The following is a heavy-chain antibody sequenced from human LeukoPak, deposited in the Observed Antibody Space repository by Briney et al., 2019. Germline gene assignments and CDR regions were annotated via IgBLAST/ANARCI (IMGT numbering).Heavy chain of an antibody. V-gene: IGHV3-23*01. CDR3: AKDLLVVPAARNYMDV. J-gene: IGHJ6*03. D-gene: IGHD2-2*01. CDR1: GFTFSSYA. Sequence: PGGSLRLSCAASGFTFSSYAMSWVRQAPGKGLEWVSAISGSGGSTYYADSVKGRFTISRDNSKNTLYLQMNSLSAEDTAVYYCAKDLLVVPAARNYMDVWGKGTTVTVSS. CDR2: ISGSGGST.